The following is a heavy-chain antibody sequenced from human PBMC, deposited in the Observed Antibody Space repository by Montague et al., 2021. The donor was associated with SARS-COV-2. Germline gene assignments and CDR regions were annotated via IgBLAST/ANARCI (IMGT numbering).Heavy chain of an antibody. CDR1: GASITTYY. Sequence: SETLSLTCSVSGASITTYYWSWIRQAPGKGLEWIAYIFHSGHTNYNPSLRSRVAISIDTSRDQFSLRLTSITAADTAVYYCARQPSLASAYYFDYWGLGTLVTVSS. J-gene: IGHJ4*02. D-gene: IGHD3-10*01. CDR2: IFHSGHT. CDR3: ARQPSLASAYYFDY. V-gene: IGHV4-59*01.